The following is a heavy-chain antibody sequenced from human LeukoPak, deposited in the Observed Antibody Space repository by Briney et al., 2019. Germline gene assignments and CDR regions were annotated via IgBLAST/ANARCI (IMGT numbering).Heavy chain of an antibody. V-gene: IGHV4-39*07. J-gene: IGHJ5*02. CDR3: AGGGGSRWNWFDP. CDR1: GGSISSSSYY. CDR2: IYYSGST. Sequence: PSETLSLTCTVSGGSISSSSYYWGWLRQPPGKGLEWIGSIYYSGSTYYNPSLKSRVTISVDTSKNQFSLKLSSVTAADTAVYYCAGGGGSRWNWFDPWGQGTLVTVSS. D-gene: IGHD1-26*01.